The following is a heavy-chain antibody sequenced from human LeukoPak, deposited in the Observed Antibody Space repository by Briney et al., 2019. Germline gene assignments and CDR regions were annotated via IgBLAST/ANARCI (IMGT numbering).Heavy chain of an antibody. CDR2: IKSKTDGGTT. Sequence: PGGSLRLSCAASGFTFSSYAMSWVRQAPGKGLEWVGRIKSKTDGGTTDYAAPVKGRFTISRDDSKNTLYLQMNSLKTEDTAVYYCTTDPGWGRFDPWGQGTLVTVSS. CDR3: TTDPGWGRFDP. D-gene: IGHD1-14*01. V-gene: IGHV3-15*01. J-gene: IGHJ5*02. CDR1: GFTFSSYA.